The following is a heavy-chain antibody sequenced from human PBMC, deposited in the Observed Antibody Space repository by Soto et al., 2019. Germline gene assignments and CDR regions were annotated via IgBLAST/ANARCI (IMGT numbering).Heavy chain of an antibody. V-gene: IGHV1-2*02. J-gene: IGHJ6*02. CDR1: GYTFTGAY. CDR3: ARDFTTRSYGVDV. D-gene: IGHD3-10*01. CDR2: INPNSGGT. Sequence: QAQLVQSGAEVKKPGASVKVSCKASGYTFTGAYIHWVRQAPGQGLEWMGCINPNSGGTEFVQKFKGGVTVTRDTAITTVYMEMNRLRSDDTGVYYCARDFTTRSYGVDVWVQGTAVTVS.